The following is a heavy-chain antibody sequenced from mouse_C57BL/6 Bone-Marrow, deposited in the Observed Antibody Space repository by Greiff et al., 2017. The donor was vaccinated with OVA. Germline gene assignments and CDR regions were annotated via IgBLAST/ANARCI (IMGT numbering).Heavy chain of an antibody. D-gene: IGHD4-1*02. J-gene: IGHJ2*01. V-gene: IGHV1-64*01. CDR1: GYTFTSYW. CDR3: ARGLPNWDEGY. CDR2: IHPNSGST. Sequence: QVQLQQPGAELVKPGASVKLSCKASGYTFTSYWMHWVKQRPGQGLEWIGMIHPNSGSTNYNEKFKSEATLTVDKSSSTAYMQLSSLTSEDSAVYYCARGLPNWDEGYWGQGTTLTVSS.